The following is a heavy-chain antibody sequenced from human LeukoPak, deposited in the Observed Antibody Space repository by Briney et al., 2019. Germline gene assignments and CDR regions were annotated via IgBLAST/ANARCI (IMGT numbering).Heavy chain of an antibody. J-gene: IGHJ4*02. CDR2: INPSGGST. CDR3: ARSGSSWYSAFY. Sequence: ASVKVSCKASGYTFTSYYMHWVRQAPGQGLEWMGIINPSGGSTSYAQKFHGRVTMTRDTSTSTVYMELSSLRSEDTAVYYCARSGSSWYSAFYWGQGTLVTVSS. D-gene: IGHD6-13*01. CDR1: GYTFTSYY. V-gene: IGHV1-46*01.